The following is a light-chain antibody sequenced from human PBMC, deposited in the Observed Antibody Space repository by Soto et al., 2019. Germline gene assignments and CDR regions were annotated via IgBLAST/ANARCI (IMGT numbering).Light chain of an antibody. CDR3: QLYGTSPFP. V-gene: IGKV3-20*01. CDR1: QSVSSTY. CDR2: TAS. Sequence: SLGTVSLTQGERATLSCRASQSVSSTYLAWYRQNPGQAPRLLIHTASSRATGIPDRFSGIGYGTDFTLTISGLEPEDFAVYHCQLYGTSPFPFGQGTLLAIK. J-gene: IGKJ5*01.